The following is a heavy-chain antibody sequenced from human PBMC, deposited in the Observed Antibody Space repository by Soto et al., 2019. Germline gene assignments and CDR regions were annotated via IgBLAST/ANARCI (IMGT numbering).Heavy chain of an antibody. CDR3: ARESEDLTSNFDY. CDR2: ISRTTNYI. V-gene: IGHV3-21*06. Sequence: GFLRISCADTGVMFNRYSMNGVRQATGKGLEWVSSISRTTNYIYYGDSMKGRFTISRGNARNSLYLEMNSLRAEDTAVYYCARESEDLTSNFDYLVQGTLVTVSS. J-gene: IGHJ4*02. CDR1: GVMFNRYS.